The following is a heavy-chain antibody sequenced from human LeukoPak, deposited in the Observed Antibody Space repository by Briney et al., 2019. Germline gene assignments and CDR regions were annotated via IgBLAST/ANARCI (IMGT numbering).Heavy chain of an antibody. CDR3: AKGPTVTSTLFDY. Sequence: GGSLRLSCAAPGFTFSSYAMSWVRQAPGKGLEWVSAISGSGGSTYYADSVKGRFTISRDNSKNTLYLQMNSLRAEDTAVYYCAKGPTVTSTLFDYWGQGTLVTVSS. J-gene: IGHJ4*02. D-gene: IGHD4-17*01. CDR2: ISGSGGST. V-gene: IGHV3-23*01. CDR1: GFTFSSYA.